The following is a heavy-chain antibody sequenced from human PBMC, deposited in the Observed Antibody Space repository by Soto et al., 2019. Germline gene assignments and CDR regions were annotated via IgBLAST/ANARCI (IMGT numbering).Heavy chain of an antibody. CDR2: INSDGSST. CDR1: GFTFSSYW. D-gene: IGHD2-15*01. V-gene: IGHV3-74*01. Sequence: GGSLRLSCAASGFTFSSYWMHWVRQAPGKGLVWVSRINSDGSSTSYADSVKGRFTISRDNAKNTLYLQMNSLRAEDTAVYYCARDQRYLGYCSGGSCYGIDYWGQGTLVTVSS. J-gene: IGHJ4*02. CDR3: ARDQRYLGYCSGGSCYGIDY.